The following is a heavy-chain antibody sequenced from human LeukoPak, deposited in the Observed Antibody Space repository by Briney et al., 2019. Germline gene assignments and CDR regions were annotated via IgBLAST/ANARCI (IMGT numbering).Heavy chain of an antibody. J-gene: IGHJ6*02. V-gene: IGHV4-31*03. CDR2: IYYSGRT. Sequence: PSETLSLTCTVSGGSISSGDYYWSWIRQHPGKGLEWIGYIYYSGRTYYNPSLKSRVTISVDTSKSQSSLKLSSVTAADTAVYYCARDRYDSYPMDVWGQGTTVTVSS. CDR3: ARDRYDSYPMDV. D-gene: IGHD3-3*01. CDR1: GGSISSGDYY.